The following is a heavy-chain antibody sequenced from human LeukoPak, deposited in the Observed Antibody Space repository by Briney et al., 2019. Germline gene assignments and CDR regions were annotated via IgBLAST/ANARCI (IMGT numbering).Heavy chain of an antibody. Sequence: SETLSLTCAVYGGSFSGYYWSWIRQPPGKGLEWIGEINHSGSTNYNPSLKSRVTISVDTSKNQFSLKLGSVTAADTAVYYCARAPPSGGWLDYWGQGTLVTVSS. J-gene: IGHJ4*02. D-gene: IGHD3-16*01. V-gene: IGHV4-34*01. CDR1: GGSFSGYY. CDR2: INHSGST. CDR3: ARAPPSGGWLDY.